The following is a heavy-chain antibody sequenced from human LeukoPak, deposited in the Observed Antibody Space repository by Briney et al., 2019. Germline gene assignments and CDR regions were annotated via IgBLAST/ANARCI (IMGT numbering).Heavy chain of an antibody. Sequence: PSETLSLTCTVSGGSISSGGYYWSWIRQPPGKGLEWIGYIYYSGSTNYNPSLKSRVTISVDTSKNQFSLKLSSVTAADTAVYYCARYGYSSSWYSRGSYYFDYWGQGTLVTVSS. CDR2: IYYSGST. CDR1: GGSISSGGYY. CDR3: ARYGYSSSWYSRGSYYFDY. J-gene: IGHJ4*02. V-gene: IGHV4-61*08. D-gene: IGHD6-13*01.